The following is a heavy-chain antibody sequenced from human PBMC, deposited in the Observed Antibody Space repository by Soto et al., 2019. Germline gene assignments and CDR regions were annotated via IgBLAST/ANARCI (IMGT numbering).Heavy chain of an antibody. CDR3: VVLAVLS. CDR1: GFTFSSYD. J-gene: IGHJ5*02. V-gene: IGHV3-48*03. D-gene: IGHD3-3*01. CDR2: LCRSGSIQ. Sequence: GGSLRLSCAATGFTFSSYDMQWVRQATDKGLEWVSYLCRSGSIQYYAAAVTGRFTISRDNAKNTLYLQMNHLRADDTVVYYCVVLAVLSWGQGTLVTGSS.